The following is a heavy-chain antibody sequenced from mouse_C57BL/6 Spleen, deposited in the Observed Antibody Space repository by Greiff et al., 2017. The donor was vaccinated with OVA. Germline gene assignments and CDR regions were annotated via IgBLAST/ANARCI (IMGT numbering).Heavy chain of an antibody. CDR1: GFNIKDDY. Sequence: VQLQQSGAELVRPGASVKLSCTASGFNIKDDYMHWVKQRPEQGLEWIGWIDPENGDTEYASKFQGKAAITADTSSNTAYLQLSSLTSEDTAVYYCTRGNRYFDVWGKGTTVTVSS. J-gene: IGHJ1*03. V-gene: IGHV14-4*01. CDR3: TRGNRYFDV. D-gene: IGHD2-1*01. CDR2: IDPENGDT.